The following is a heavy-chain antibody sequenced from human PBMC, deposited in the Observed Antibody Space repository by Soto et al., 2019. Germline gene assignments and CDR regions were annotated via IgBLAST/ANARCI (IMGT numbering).Heavy chain of an antibody. V-gene: IGHV4-59*01. CDR3: AREMTTVTSRFDP. J-gene: IGHJ5*02. CDR1: GGSISSYY. CDR2: IYHSGNTRST. D-gene: IGHD4-4*01. Sequence: SETLSLTCTVSGGSISSYYWTWIRQPPGKGLEWIGHIYHSGNTRSTRYNPSLKSRVTISVDTSKNRFSLKLSSVTAADTAVYYCAREMTTVTSRFDPWGQGTLVTVSS.